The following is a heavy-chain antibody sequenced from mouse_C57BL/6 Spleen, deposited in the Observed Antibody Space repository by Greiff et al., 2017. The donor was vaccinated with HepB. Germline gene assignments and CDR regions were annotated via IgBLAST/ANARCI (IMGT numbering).Heavy chain of an antibody. J-gene: IGHJ4*01. CDR3: AHYDVGNYYAMDY. V-gene: IGHV1-81*01. CDR2: IYPRSGNT. Sequence: QVQLQQSGAELARPGASVKLSCKASGYTFTSYGISWVKQRTGQGLEWIGEIYPRSGNTYYNEKFKGKATLTADKSSSTAYMELRSLTSEDSAVYFCAHYDVGNYYAMDYWGQGTSVTVSS. CDR1: GYTFTSYG. D-gene: IGHD2-4*01.